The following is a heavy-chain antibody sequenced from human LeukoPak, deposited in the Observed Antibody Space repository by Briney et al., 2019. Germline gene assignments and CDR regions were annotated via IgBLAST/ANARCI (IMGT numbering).Heavy chain of an antibody. D-gene: IGHD6-13*01. V-gene: IGHV4-30-4*08. Sequence: SCKASGGTFSSYAISWIRQPPGKGLEWIGYIYYSGSTYYNPSLKSRVTMSVDTSKNQFSLKLSSVTAADTAVYYCARDLLYSSPGFDYWGQGTLVTVSS. CDR1: GGTFSSYAI. J-gene: IGHJ4*02. CDR3: ARDLLYSSPGFDY. CDR2: IYYSGST.